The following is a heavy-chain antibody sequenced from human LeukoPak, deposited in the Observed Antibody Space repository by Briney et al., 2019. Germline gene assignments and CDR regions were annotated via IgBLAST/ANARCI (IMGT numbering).Heavy chain of an antibody. D-gene: IGHD6-25*01. CDR3: ADSVQAASIPAFDY. J-gene: IGHJ4*02. CDR1: GYTFTNYY. CDR2: IHPSSGST. V-gene: IGHV1-2*02. Sequence: GASVKVSCKASGYTFTNYYVLSGRQAPGQGLEWMGWIHPSSGSTKYAQKFQGRVTMNRDTSISTAYMELSSLRSDDTAVYYCADSVQAASIPAFDYWGQGALVTVPS.